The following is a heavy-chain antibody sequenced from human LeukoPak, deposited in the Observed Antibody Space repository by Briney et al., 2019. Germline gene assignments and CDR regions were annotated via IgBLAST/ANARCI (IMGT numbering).Heavy chain of an antibody. Sequence: SETLSLTCNVSGDFISSYYWGWIRQPPGKGLEWIAYVSSSGTTNDNPSLKSRVTISVDTSKNQLSLKLTSVTAADTAVYYCARHIGGSYSNYYYMDVWGKGTMVTVSS. CDR1: GDFISSYY. CDR2: VSSSGTT. V-gene: IGHV4-59*08. CDR3: ARHIGGSYSNYYYMDV. J-gene: IGHJ6*03. D-gene: IGHD1-26*01.